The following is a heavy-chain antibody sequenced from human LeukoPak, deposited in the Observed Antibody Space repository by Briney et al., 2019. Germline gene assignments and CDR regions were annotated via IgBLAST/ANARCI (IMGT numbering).Heavy chain of an antibody. V-gene: IGHV3-23*01. CDR2: ISGRGDST. CDR3: ARGGGSLY. CDR1: GFAFRSYG. Sequence: PGGSLRLSCAASGFAFRSYGMDWVRQAPGKGLEWVSTISGRGDSTYYADSVKGRFTISRDNAKNTLYLQMNSLRAEDTAVYYCARGGGSLYWGQGTLVTVSP. J-gene: IGHJ4*02. D-gene: IGHD2-15*01.